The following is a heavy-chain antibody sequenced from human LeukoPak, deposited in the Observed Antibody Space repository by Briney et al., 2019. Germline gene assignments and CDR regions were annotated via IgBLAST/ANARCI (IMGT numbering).Heavy chain of an antibody. V-gene: IGHV1-3*01. CDR1: GYTFTSYA. CDR2: INAGNGNT. CDR3: ARDRGDYYDSSGYYYWFDP. J-gene: IGHJ5*02. D-gene: IGHD3-22*01. Sequence: GASVKVSCKASGYTFTSYAMHWVRQAPGQRLEWVGWINAGNGNTKYSQKFQGRVTITRDTSASTAYMELSSLRSEDTAVYYCARDRGDYYDSSGYYYWFDPWGQGTLVTVSS.